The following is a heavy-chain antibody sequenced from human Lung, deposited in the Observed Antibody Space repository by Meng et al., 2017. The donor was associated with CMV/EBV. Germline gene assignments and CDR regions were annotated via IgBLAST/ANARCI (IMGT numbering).Heavy chain of an antibody. Sequence: SCAASGFTFSSYEMNWVRQAPGKGLEWVSYISSSGSTIYYADSVKGRFPISRDNAKNSLYLQMNSLRAEDTAVYYCARDTTYYEFWSGYYTGVSSGGGMDVXGQGXTVTVSS. CDR1: GFTFSSYE. V-gene: IGHV3-48*03. J-gene: IGHJ6*02. CDR2: ISSSGSTI. CDR3: ARDTTYYEFWSGYYTGVSSGGGMDV. D-gene: IGHD3-3*01.